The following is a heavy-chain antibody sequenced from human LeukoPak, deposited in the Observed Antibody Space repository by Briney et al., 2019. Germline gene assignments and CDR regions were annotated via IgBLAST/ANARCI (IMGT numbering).Heavy chain of an antibody. Sequence: SSQTLSLTCTVSGGSISSGSYYWSWIRQPAGKGLEWIGRIYTSGSTNYNPSLKSRVTISVYTSKNQFSLKLSSVTAGDTAVYYCARELGYCSSTSCYLDPWGQGTLVTVSS. CDR3: ARELGYCSSTSCYLDP. D-gene: IGHD2-2*01. CDR2: IYTSGST. V-gene: IGHV4-61*02. J-gene: IGHJ5*02. CDR1: GGSISSGSYY.